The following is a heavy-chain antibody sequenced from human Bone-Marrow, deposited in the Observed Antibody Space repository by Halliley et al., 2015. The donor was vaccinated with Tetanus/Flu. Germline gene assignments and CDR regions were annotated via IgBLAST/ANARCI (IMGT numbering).Heavy chain of an antibody. CDR3: ARTVGSGYQYFDY. J-gene: IGHJ4*02. V-gene: IGHV3-21*01. CDR2: ISSPNGYI. D-gene: IGHD6-19*01. Sequence: EWVSSISSPNGYIYYADSVKGRFTISRDNGKKSLYLQMNNLRGEDTAVYHCARTVGSGYQYFDYWGLGTLVTVSS.